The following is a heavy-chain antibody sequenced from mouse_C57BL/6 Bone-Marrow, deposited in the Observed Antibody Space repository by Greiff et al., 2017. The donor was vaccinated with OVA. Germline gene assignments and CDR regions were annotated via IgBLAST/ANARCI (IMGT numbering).Heavy chain of an antibody. V-gene: IGHV5-4*01. Sequence: EVKLVESGGGLVKPGGSLKLSCAASGFTFSSYAMSWVRQTPEKRLEWVATISDGGSYTYYPDNVKGRFTIYRDNAKNNLYLQMSHLKSEDTAMYYCARENYYGSSLGWFAYWGQGTLVTVSA. CDR1: GFTFSSYA. D-gene: IGHD1-1*01. J-gene: IGHJ3*01. CDR3: ARENYYGSSLGWFAY. CDR2: ISDGGSYT.